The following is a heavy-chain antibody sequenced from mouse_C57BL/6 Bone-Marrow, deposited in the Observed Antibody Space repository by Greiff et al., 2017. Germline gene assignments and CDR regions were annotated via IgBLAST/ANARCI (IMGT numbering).Heavy chain of an antibody. CDR3: AKSNHTRYYAMDY. CDR1: GYTFTDYY. D-gene: IGHD2-5*01. CDR2: INPNNGGT. V-gene: IGHV1-26*01. Sequence: VQLQQSGPELVKPGASVKISCKASGYTFTDYYMNWVKQSHGKSLEWIGDINPNNGGTSYNQKFKGKATLTVDKSSSTAYMELRSLTSEDSAVYYCAKSNHTRYYAMDYWGQGTSVTVSS. J-gene: IGHJ4*01.